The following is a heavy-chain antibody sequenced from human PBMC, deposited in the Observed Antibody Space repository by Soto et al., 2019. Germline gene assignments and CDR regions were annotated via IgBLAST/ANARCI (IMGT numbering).Heavy chain of an antibody. D-gene: IGHD3-16*01. V-gene: IGHV3-7*03. J-gene: IGHJ4*02. CDR3: ARGSRAWGGVTYYFDY. CDR1: GFTFSSYW. Sequence: EVQLVESGGGVVQPGGSLRLSCAASGFTFSSYWMSWVRQAPGKGLEWVANIKQDGSEKYYVDSVKGRFTISRDNAKNCLYLQMNSLRAEDTAVYYCARGSRAWGGVTYYFDYWGQGTLVTVSS. CDR2: IKQDGSEK.